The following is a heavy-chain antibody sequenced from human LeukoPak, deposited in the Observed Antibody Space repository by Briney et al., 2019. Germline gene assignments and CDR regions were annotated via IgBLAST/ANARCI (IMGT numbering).Heavy chain of an antibody. Sequence: PSETLSLTCTVSGGSISSGGYYWSWIRQHPGKGLEWIGYIYYSGSTYYNPSLKSRVTISVDTSKNQFSLKLSSVTAADTAVYYCARDSGPLWTHAFDIWGQGTTVTVSS. V-gene: IGHV4-31*03. D-gene: IGHD3-10*01. CDR2: IYYSGST. J-gene: IGHJ3*02. CDR1: GGSISSGGYY. CDR3: ARDSGPLWTHAFDI.